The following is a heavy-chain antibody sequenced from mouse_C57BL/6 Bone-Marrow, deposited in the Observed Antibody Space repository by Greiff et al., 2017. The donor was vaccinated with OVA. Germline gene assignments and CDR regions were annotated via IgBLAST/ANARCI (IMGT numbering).Heavy chain of an antibody. Sequence: EVMLVESGGGLVKPGGSLKLSCAASGFTFSDYGMHWVRQAPEKGLEWVAYISSGSSTIYYADTVKGRFTISRDNAKNTLYLQMTSLRSEDTAMYYCARGGAGSSFFDYWGQGTTLTVSS. D-gene: IGHD1-1*01. CDR1: GFTFSDYG. CDR3: ARGGAGSSFFDY. J-gene: IGHJ2*01. V-gene: IGHV5-17*01. CDR2: ISSGSSTI.